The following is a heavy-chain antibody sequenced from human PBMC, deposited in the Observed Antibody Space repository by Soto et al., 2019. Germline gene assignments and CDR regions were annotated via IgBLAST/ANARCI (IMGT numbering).Heavy chain of an antibody. CDR1: GFTFSSYG. Sequence: GGSLRLSCAASGFTFSSYGMHWVRQAPGKGLEWVAVISYDGSNKYYADSVKGRFTISRDNSKNTLHLQMNSLRAEDTAVYYCAKDHHGWCQLGMDVWGQGTTVTVSS. CDR2: ISYDGSNK. CDR3: AKDHHGWCQLGMDV. D-gene: IGHD6-19*01. V-gene: IGHV3-30*18. J-gene: IGHJ6*02.